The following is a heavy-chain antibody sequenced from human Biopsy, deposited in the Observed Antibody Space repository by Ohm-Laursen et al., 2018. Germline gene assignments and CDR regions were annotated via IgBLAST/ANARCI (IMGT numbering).Heavy chain of an antibody. CDR3: AADSGSGSHFRFDY. CDR2: MNPDSGNT. J-gene: IGHJ4*02. V-gene: IGHV1-8*01. CDR1: GYPFTFYE. D-gene: IGHD3-10*01. Sequence: SVKVSCKTSGYPFTFYEINWVRQATGQGLEWLGWMNPDSGNTGSAQKFHDRVTMTMNTSINTAYMDLSSLRSEDTAVYYCAADSGSGSHFRFDYWGQGALVSVSS.